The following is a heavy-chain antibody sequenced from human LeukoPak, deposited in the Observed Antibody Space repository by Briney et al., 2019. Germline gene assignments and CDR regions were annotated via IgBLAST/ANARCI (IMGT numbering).Heavy chain of an antibody. D-gene: IGHD3-16*02. J-gene: IGHJ4*02. CDR3: ASVSSLFWSHRSYYFDY. V-gene: IGHV4-34*01. Sequence: AETLSLTCAVYGGSFSGYYWSWIRQPPGKGLEWVWEINHSGSTNYNPSLKSRVTISVDTSKNPFSPKLSSVTAAETTVYYCASVSSLFWSHRSYYFDYRGEGTLVTVSS. CDR2: INHSGST. CDR1: GGSFSGYY.